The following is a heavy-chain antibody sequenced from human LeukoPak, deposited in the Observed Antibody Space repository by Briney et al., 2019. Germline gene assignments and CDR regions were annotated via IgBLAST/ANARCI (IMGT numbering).Heavy chain of an antibody. J-gene: IGHJ4*02. D-gene: IGHD3-3*01. CDR3: ARDSDFWSGYLGDWDY. Sequence: SETLSLTCAVSGYSISSGYYWGWIRQPPGKGLEWIGSIYHSGSTYYNPSLKSRVTISVDTSKNQFSLKLSSVPAADTAVYYCARDSDFWSGYLGDWDYWGQGTLVTVSS. CDR1: GYSISSGYY. V-gene: IGHV4-38-2*02. CDR2: IYHSGST.